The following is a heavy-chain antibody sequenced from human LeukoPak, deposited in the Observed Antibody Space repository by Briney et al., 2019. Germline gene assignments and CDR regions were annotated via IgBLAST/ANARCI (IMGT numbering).Heavy chain of an antibody. V-gene: IGHV1-18*01. D-gene: IGHD3-3*01. CDR1: GYTFTSYG. CDR3: ARVEPVAYYDFWSGYSSP. CDR2: ISAYNGNT. Sequence: ASVKVSCKASGYTFTSYGISWVRQAPGQGLEWMGWISAYNGNTNYAQKLQGRVTMTTDTSTSTAYMELRSLRSDDTAVYYCARVEPVAYYDFWSGYSSPWGQGTLVTVSS. J-gene: IGHJ5*02.